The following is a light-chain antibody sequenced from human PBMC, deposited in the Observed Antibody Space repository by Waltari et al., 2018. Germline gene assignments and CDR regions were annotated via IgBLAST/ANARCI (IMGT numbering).Light chain of an antibody. J-gene: IGKJ2*01. Sequence: DIVLTQSPGTLSLSQGERATLSCRASQSVSGSYLAWYQPKPGQAPRLLIYGASSRATGIADRFSGSGSGTDFTLTISRLEPEDFAVYYCQQYGSSPYTFGQGTKLEIK. CDR3: QQYGSSPYT. CDR1: QSVSGSY. CDR2: GAS. V-gene: IGKV3-20*01.